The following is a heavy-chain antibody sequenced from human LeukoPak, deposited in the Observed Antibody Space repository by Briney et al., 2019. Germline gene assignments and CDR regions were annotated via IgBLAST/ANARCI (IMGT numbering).Heavy chain of an antibody. J-gene: IGHJ4*02. V-gene: IGHV3-7*01. D-gene: IGHD3-16*01. CDR1: GFTFSSSW. Sequence: GGSLRLSCAASGFTFSSSWMSWVRQAPGKGLEWVANIKQDGSEKYYVDSVKGRFTVSRDNAKNSLYLQMNSLRAEDTAVYYCARDKFGGTDYWGQGTLVTVSS. CDR3: ARDKFGGTDY. CDR2: IKQDGSEK.